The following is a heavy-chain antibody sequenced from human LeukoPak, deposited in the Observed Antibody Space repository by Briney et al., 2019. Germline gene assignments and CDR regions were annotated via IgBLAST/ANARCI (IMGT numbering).Heavy chain of an antibody. Sequence: KPSETLSLTCTVSGGSISSYYWSWIRQPPGKGLEWIGYIYYSGSTNYNPSLKSRVTISVDTSKNQFSLKLSSVTAADTAVYYCAGTTVRGNWFDPWGQGTLVTVSS. CDR2: IYYSGST. CDR3: AGTTVRGNWFDP. J-gene: IGHJ5*02. V-gene: IGHV4-59*01. D-gene: IGHD4-17*01. CDR1: GGSISSYY.